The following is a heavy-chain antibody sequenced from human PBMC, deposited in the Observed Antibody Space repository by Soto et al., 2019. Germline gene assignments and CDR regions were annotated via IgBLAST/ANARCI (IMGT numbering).Heavy chain of an antibody. CDR1: GGSISSGCDY. CDR2: IYYSGST. D-gene: IGHD6-19*01. Sequence: SETMSLTCAVSGGSISSGCDYWSWINQHPGKGLEWIGYIYYSGSTNYNPSLKSRVTISVDTSKNQFSLKLSSVTAADTAVYYCARDGSGWYYFDYWGQGTLVTVSS. CDR3: ARDGSGWYYFDY. J-gene: IGHJ4*02. V-gene: IGHV4-61*01.